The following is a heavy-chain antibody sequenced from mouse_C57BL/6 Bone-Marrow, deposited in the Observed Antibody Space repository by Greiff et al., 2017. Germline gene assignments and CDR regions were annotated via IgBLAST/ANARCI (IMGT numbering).Heavy chain of an antibody. Sequence: DVKLVESGGDLVKPGGSLKLSCAASGFTFSSYGMSWVRQTPDKRLEWVATISSGGSYTYYPDSVKGRFTISRDNAKNTLYLQMSSLKSEDTAMYYCARRYGSGYWYFDVWGRGTTVTVSS. D-gene: IGHD1-1*01. CDR3: ARRYGSGYWYFDV. J-gene: IGHJ1*03. CDR2: ISSGGSYT. V-gene: IGHV5-6*02. CDR1: GFTFSSYG.